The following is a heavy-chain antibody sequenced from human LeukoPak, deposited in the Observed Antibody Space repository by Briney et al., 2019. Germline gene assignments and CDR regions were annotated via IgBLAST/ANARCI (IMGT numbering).Heavy chain of an antibody. CDR1: GGSISSYY. D-gene: IGHD6-19*01. CDR3: ARPEDSSGWDDAFDI. V-gene: IGHV4-59*08. J-gene: IGHJ3*02. CDR2: IYYSGST. Sequence: PSETLSLTCTVSGGSISSYYWSWIRQPPGKGLEWIGYIYYSGSTNYNPSLKSRVTISVDTSKNQFSLKLSSVTAADTAVYYCARPEDSSGWDDAFDIWGQGTMVTVSS.